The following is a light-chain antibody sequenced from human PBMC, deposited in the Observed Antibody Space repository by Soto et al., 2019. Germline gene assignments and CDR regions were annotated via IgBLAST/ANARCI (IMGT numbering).Light chain of an antibody. CDR2: GAS. V-gene: IGKV3-20*01. Sequence: VLTQSPGTLSLSPGERATLSCRASQTVSSNYLAWYQQKPGQAPRLLISGASSRATGVPDRFRGSGSGTDFTLTISRLEPEDFAVYYCQQYVRSPLTFGGGTKVDIK. CDR3: QQYVRSPLT. J-gene: IGKJ4*01. CDR1: QTVSSNY.